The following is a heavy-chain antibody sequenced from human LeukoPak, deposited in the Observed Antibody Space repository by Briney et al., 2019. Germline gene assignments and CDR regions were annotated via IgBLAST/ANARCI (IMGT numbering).Heavy chain of an antibody. J-gene: IGHJ6*04. CDR1: GGSFSGYY. V-gene: IGHV4-34*01. CDR2: INHSGST. D-gene: IGHD3-10*01. CDR3: AGARTMVRGVIIKPYYGMDV. Sequence: PSETLSLTCAVYGGSFSGYYWSWIRQPPGKGLEWIGEINHSGSTNYNPSLKSRVTISVDTSKNQFSLKLSSVTAADTAVYYCAGARTMVRGVIIKPYYGMDVWGKGTTVTVSS.